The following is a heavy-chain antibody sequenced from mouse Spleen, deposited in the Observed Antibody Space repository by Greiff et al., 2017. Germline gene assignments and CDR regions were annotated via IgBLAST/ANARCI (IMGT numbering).Heavy chain of an antibody. CDR2: IDPSDSET. J-gene: IGHJ3*01. CDR3: ARGDYYGSSYKFAY. CDR1: GYTFTSYW. D-gene: IGHD1-1*01. V-gene: IGHV1-52*01. Sequence: QVQLQQPGAELVRPGSSVKLSCKASGYTFTSYWMHWEKQRPIQGLEWIGNIDPSDSETHYNQKFKDKATLTVDKSSSTAYMQLSSLTSEDSAVYYCARGDYYGSSYKFAYWGQGTLVTVSA.